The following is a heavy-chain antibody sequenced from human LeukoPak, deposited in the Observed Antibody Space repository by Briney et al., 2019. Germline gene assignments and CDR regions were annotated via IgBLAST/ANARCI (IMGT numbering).Heavy chain of an antibody. V-gene: IGHV4-4*07. Sequence: SETLSLTCTVSGGSISSYYWSWIRQPAGKGLEWIGRIYTSGSTNYNPSLKSRVTMSVDTSKDQFSLKLSSVTAADTAVYYCARGGCSGGSCYSSIEYYYYYMDVWGKGTTVTVSS. CDR1: GGSISSYY. CDR3: ARGGCSGGSCYSSIEYYYYYMDV. CDR2: IYTSGST. J-gene: IGHJ6*03. D-gene: IGHD2-15*01.